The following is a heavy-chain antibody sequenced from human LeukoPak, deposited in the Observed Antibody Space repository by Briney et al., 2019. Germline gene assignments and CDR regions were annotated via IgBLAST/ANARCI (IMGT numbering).Heavy chain of an antibody. D-gene: IGHD3-22*01. V-gene: IGHV4-59*01. CDR1: GVSINNYY. Sequence: PSETLSLTCTVSGVSINNYYWSWIRQSPGRALEWIGWSYQRGSTSYNPSLKSRVTISVDTSKNQFSLKLSSVTAADTAVYYCASAYDSSGYYVDYWGQGTLVTVSS. J-gene: IGHJ4*02. CDR2: SYQRGST. CDR3: ASAYDSSGYYVDY.